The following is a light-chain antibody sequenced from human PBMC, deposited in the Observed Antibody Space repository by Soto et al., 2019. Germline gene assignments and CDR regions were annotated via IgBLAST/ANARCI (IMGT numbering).Light chain of an antibody. CDR2: DAS. V-gene: IGKV3D-15*01. CDR1: QSINTF. Sequence: EVLLTQSPATLSVSPGESVTLSCRASQSINTFLAWYQQKPGQAPRLLIYDASSRAAGVPARFSGRGSGTEFTLTISSLQSEDFAVYYCQQYNNWPPMYTVGQGTKVEIK. CDR3: QQYNNWPPMYT. J-gene: IGKJ2*01.